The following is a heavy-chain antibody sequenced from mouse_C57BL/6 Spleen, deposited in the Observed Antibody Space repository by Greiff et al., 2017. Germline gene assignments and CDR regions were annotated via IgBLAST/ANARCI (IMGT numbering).Heavy chain of an antibody. CDR1: GYTFTSYW. V-gene: IGHV1-69*01. Sequence: VQLQQPGAELVMPGASVKLSCKASGYTFTSYWMHWVKQRPGQGLEWIGEIDPSDSYTNYNQKFKGKSTLTVDKSSSTAYMQLSSLTSEDSAVYYGARPYDGYFDWYFDVWGTGTTVTVSS. CDR3: ARPYDGYFDWYFDV. J-gene: IGHJ1*03. CDR2: IDPSDSYT. D-gene: IGHD2-3*01.